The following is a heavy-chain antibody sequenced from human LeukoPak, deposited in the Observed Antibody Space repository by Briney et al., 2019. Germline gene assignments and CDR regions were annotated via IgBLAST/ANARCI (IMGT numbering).Heavy chain of an antibody. D-gene: IGHD3-16*02. CDR2: ISAYNGNT. CDR3: ARGYDYVWGSYRYTPFDP. CDR1: GGTFSSYG. V-gene: IGHV1-18*01. J-gene: IGHJ5*02. Sequence: ASVKVSCKASGGTFSSYGISWVRQAPGQGLEWMGWISAYNGNTNYAQKLQGRVTMTTDTSTSTAYMELRSLRSDDTAVYYCARGYDYVWGSYRYTPFDPWGQGTLVTVSS.